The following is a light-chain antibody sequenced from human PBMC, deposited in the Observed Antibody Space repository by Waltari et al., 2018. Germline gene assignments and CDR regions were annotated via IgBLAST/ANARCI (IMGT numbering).Light chain of an antibody. CDR2: DAS. CDR3: QQRSNGLT. J-gene: IGKJ4*01. V-gene: IGKV3-11*01. Sequence: EIVLTQSPATLSLSPGERATLSCRSSQSVSTYLAWYQQQPGQAPRLLIYDASNRATGLPARFSGSASGTDFTLTISSLEPEDFAVYYCQQRSNGLTFGGGTKVEIK. CDR1: QSVSTY.